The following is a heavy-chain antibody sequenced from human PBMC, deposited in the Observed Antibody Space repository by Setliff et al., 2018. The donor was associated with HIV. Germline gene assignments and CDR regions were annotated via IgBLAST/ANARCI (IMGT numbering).Heavy chain of an antibody. CDR1: GFSFSADA. D-gene: IGHD6-25*01. CDR3: ARSRPYNSALDY. Sequence: GGSLRLSCEASGFSFSADAMAWVRQAPGKGLEWVSTIYSDGSTYHRDSVKGRFTLSRDNSKNTVYLQVGSLRPDDTAMYYCARSRPYNSALDYWGQGTLVTVSS. CDR2: IYSDGST. V-gene: IGHV3-66*02. J-gene: IGHJ4*02.